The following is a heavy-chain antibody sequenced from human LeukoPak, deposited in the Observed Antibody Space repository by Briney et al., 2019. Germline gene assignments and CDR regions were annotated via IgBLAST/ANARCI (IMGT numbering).Heavy chain of an antibody. CDR3: ARRRDFIDY. D-gene: IGHD3/OR15-3a*01. V-gene: IGHV3-11*01. J-gene: IGHJ4*02. CDR2: SGSSGSTI. Sequence: GGSLRLSCAASGFTLSDYYMSWIRQAPGKGLEWVSYSGSSGSTIYYADSVKGRFAISRDNAKNSLYLQMNSLRAEDTAVYYCARRRDFIDYWGQGTLVTVSS. CDR1: GFTLSDYY.